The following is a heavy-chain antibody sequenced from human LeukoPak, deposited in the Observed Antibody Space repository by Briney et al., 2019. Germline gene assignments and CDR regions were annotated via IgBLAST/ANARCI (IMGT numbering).Heavy chain of an antibody. CDR3: ARSHGSFTFDY. CDR1: GFTFSSYE. Sequence: PGGSLRLSCAASGFTFSSYEMNWVRQAPGKGLEWVSYISSSGSTIYYADSVKGRFTISRDNAKNSLYLQMNSLRAEDTAVYYRARSHGSFTFDYWGQGTLVTVSS. V-gene: IGHV3-48*03. D-gene: IGHD6-13*01. J-gene: IGHJ4*02. CDR2: ISSSGSTI.